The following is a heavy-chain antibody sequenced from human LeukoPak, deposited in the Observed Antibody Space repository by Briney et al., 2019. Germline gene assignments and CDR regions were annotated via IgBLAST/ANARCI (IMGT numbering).Heavy chain of an antibody. V-gene: IGHV4-59*08. J-gene: IGHJ5*02. CDR2: IYYSGST. D-gene: IGHD2-15*01. CDR1: GGSISSYY. Sequence: SETLSLTCTVSGGSISSYYWSWIRQPPGKGLERIGYIYYSGSTNYNPSLKSRVTISVDTSKNQFSLKLSSVTAADTAVYYCAGQRVVAATHWFDPWGQGTLVTVSS. CDR3: AGQRVVAATHWFDP.